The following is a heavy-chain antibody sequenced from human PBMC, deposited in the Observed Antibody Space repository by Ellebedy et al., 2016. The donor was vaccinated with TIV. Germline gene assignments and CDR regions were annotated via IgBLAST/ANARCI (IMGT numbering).Heavy chain of an antibody. CDR2: IYYSGST. CDR3: ASKDHGYWYFDL. D-gene: IGHD1-14*01. Sequence: MPSETLSLTCTVSGGSISSGGYYWSWIRQHPGKGRVWSGYIYYSGSTYYNPSLKSRVTISVDTSKNQFSLKLSCVTAADTAVYYCASKDHGYWYFDLWGRGTLVTVSS. CDR1: GGSISSGGYY. V-gene: IGHV4-31*03. J-gene: IGHJ2*01.